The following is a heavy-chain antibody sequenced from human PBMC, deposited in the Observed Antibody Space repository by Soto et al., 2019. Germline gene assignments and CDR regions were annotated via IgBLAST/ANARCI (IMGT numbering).Heavy chain of an antibody. D-gene: IGHD2-2*01. V-gene: IGHV4-30-2*01. CDR3: PRVPDR. Sequence: SETKAITSAVSCGSISSGGYSWSWIRQPPGKGLEWSGCIYHSGSTYYNPSLNSRVTISADRSKNQFSLKLSSVTAADTPVYYCPRVPDRWGQRTLVTVSS. CDR1: CGSISSGGYS. CDR2: IYHSGST. J-gene: IGHJ5*02.